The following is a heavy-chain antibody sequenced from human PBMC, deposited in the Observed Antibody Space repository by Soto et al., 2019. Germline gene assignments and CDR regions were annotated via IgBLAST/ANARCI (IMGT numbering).Heavy chain of an antibody. J-gene: IGHJ6*02. CDR1: AYTFTTYG. CDR2: ISGYNGQT. Sequence: QVQLVQSGPEVKKPGASVKVSCKASAYTFTTYGISWVRQAPGQGLESMGWISGYNGQTNYPQKFRGRVTLTTDTSTSTAYMELRSLRSDDTAMYYCARDNRKELWVEGLNAMDVWGQGTTVTVSS. CDR3: ARDNRKELWVEGLNAMDV. V-gene: IGHV1-18*04. D-gene: IGHD3-10*01.